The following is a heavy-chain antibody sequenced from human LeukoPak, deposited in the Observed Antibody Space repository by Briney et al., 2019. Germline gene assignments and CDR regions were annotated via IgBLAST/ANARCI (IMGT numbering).Heavy chain of an antibody. CDR1: GFTFSSYA. CDR3: ARGGLYHYSGTSGDY. J-gene: IGHJ4*02. V-gene: IGHV3-23*01. CDR2: ISGSGGST. D-gene: IGHD1-26*01. Sequence: GGSLRLSCAASGFTFSSYAMSWVRQAPGKGLEWVSAISGSGGSTYYADSVKGRFTISRDNAKNSLYLQMNSLRAEDTAVYYCARGGLYHYSGTSGDYWGQGTLVTVSS.